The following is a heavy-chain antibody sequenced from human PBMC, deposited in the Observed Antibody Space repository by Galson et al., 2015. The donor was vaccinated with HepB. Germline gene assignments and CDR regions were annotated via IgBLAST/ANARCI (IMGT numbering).Heavy chain of an antibody. D-gene: IGHD3-16*02. CDR3: ARTYDYVWGSYRPDAFDI. Sequence: TLSLTCTVSGGSISSGDYYWSWIRQPPGKGLEWIGYIYYSGSTYYNPSLKSRVTISVDTSKNQFSLKPSSVTAADTAVYYCARTYDYVWGSYRPDAFDIWGQGTMVTVSS. CDR2: IYYSGST. V-gene: IGHV4-30-4*01. CDR1: GGSISSGDYY. J-gene: IGHJ3*02.